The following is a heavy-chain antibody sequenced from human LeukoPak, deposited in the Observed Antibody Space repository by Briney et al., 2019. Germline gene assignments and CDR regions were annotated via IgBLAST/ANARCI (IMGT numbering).Heavy chain of an antibody. CDR1: GFTFRNYS. V-gene: IGHV3-23*01. CDR3: AKARSGSSSSCYNY. J-gene: IGHJ4*02. Sequence: GFLRLSCAASGFTFRNYSMNWVRQAPGKGLEWVSGISDSGGTTDYAASVKGRFAISRDNSNNTLYLQMNSLRAEDTAVYYCAKARSGSSSSCYNYWGQGTLVTVSS. CDR2: ISDSGGTT. D-gene: IGHD2-2*02.